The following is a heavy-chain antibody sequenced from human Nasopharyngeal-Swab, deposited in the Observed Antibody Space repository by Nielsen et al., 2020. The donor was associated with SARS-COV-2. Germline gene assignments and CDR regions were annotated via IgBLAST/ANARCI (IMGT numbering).Heavy chain of an antibody. CDR3: ARAPPESYYDSSGYPPGGVFDI. Sequence: SETLSLTCTVSGGSISSGNYYWTWIRQPAGKGLEWIGRIYTSGNTNYNPSLKSRVTISRDTSKNQFSLKLNSVTAADTAMHYCARAPPESYYDSSGYPPGGVFDIWGQGTMVTVSS. CDR2: IYTSGNT. J-gene: IGHJ3*02. V-gene: IGHV4-61*02. D-gene: IGHD3-22*01. CDR1: GGSISSGNYY.